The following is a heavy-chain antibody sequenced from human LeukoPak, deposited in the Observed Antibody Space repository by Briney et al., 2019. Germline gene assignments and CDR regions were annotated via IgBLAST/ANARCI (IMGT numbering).Heavy chain of an antibody. CDR1: GFTFSSYA. Sequence: GGSLRLSCAASGFTFSSYAMSWVRQAPGKGLDWVSAISVSAGSTYYADSVKGRFTISRDYSKNTLYLQMNSLRAEDTAVYYCAKDTPIAAAGITWYNWFDPWGQGTLVTVSS. D-gene: IGHD6-13*01. CDR2: ISVSAGST. J-gene: IGHJ5*02. CDR3: AKDTPIAAAGITWYNWFDP. V-gene: IGHV3-23*01.